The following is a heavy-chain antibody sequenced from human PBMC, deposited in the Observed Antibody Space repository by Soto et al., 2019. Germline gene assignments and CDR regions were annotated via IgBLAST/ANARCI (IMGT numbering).Heavy chain of an antibody. J-gene: IGHJ6*02. V-gene: IGHV1-2*04. CDR3: ARDTPPGIAAAGRNYYGMDV. CDR1: GYTFTGYY. CDR2: INPNSGGT. D-gene: IGHD6-13*01. Sequence: GPPVKVSCKASGYTFTGYYMHWVRQAPGQGLEWMGWINPNSGGTNYAQKFQGWVTMTRDTSISTAYMELSRLRSDDTAVYYCARDTPPGIAAAGRNYYGMDVWGQGTTVTVSS.